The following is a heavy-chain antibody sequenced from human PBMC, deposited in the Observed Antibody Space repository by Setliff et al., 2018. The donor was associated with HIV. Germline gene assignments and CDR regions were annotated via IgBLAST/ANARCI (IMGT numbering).Heavy chain of an antibody. V-gene: IGHV4-34*01. Sequence: PSETLSLTCAVYGGSFSGYYWSWIRQPPGKGLEWIGEINHSGSTNYNPSLKSRVTISVDTSKNQFSLKLSSVTAADTAVYYCARRPRIVGVRKNAFDIWGQGTTVTVSS. J-gene: IGHJ3*02. CDR1: GGSFSGYY. D-gene: IGHD1-26*01. CDR3: ARRPRIVGVRKNAFDI. CDR2: INHSGST.